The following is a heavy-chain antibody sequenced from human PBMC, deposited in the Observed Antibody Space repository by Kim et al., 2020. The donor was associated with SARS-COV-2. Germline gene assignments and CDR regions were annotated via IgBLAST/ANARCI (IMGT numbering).Heavy chain of an antibody. CDR3: ANLLGYCSSTSCSTRHYYYYGMDV. CDR1: GFTFSSYG. D-gene: IGHD2-2*01. CDR2: ISYDGSNK. V-gene: IGHV3-30*18. Sequence: GGSLRLSCAASGFTFSSYGMHWVRQAPGKGLEWVAVISYDGSNKYYADSVKGRFTISRDNSKNTLYLQMNSLRAEDTAVYYCANLLGYCSSTSCSTRHYYYYGMDVWGQGTTVTVSS. J-gene: IGHJ6*02.